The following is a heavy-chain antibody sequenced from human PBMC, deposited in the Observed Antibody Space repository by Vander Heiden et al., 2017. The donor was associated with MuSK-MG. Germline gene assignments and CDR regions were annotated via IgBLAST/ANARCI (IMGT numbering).Heavy chain of an antibody. CDR3: ARGAATMVRGVITNWYFDL. J-gene: IGHJ2*01. V-gene: IGHV3-7*03. D-gene: IGHD3-10*01. CDR2: IKQDGSEK. Sequence: EVQLVESGGGLVQPGGSPRLSCAASGFTFSRYWMGWVRQAPGKGLEWVANIKQDGSEKYYVDSVKGRFTISRDNAKNSLYLQMNSLRAEDTAVYYCARGAATMVRGVITNWYFDLWGRGTLVTVSS. CDR1: GFTFSRYW.